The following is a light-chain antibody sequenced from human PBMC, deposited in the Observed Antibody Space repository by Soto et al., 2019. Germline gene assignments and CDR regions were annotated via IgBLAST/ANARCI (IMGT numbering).Light chain of an antibody. CDR1: SSDVGGSNG. CDR2: DVS. Sequence: SALTQPPSVSGSPGQSVAISCTGTSSDVGGSNGVSWYQQPPGTAPKLIIYDVSNRPSGVPDRFSGSKSGNTASLIISGLQAEDEGDYYCSSYTSSTTYAFGTGTKVTVL. J-gene: IGLJ1*01. CDR3: SSYTSSTTYA. V-gene: IGLV2-18*02.